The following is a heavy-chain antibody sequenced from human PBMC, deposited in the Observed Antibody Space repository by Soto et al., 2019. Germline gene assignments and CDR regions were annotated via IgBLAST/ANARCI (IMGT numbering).Heavy chain of an antibody. J-gene: IGHJ4*02. CDR2: IWYDGSNK. CDR3: ARDPWAAAGTIDY. CDR1: GFTFSSYG. Sequence: XXSLRLSCAASGFTFSSYGMHWVLQAPGKGLEWVAVIWYDGSNKYYADSVKGRFTISRDNSKNTLYLQMNSLRAEDTAVYYCARDPWAAAGTIDYWGQGTLVTVSS. V-gene: IGHV3-33*01. D-gene: IGHD6-13*01.